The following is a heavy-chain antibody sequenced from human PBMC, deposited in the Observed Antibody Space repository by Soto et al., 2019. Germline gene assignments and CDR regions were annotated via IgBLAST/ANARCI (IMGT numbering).Heavy chain of an antibody. J-gene: IGHJ5*02. CDR2: IYSSGST. Sequence: QVHLQESGPGLVKPSETLSLTCTVSGGAISTYYWTWIRQPAGKGLEWIGRIYSSGSTKYNPSLQSRVTMSLDTSNNQFSLRLTSVTAADTAVYYCARGQRFSHWFDPWGQGTLVTVSS. CDR1: GGAISTYY. CDR3: ARGQRFSHWFDP. D-gene: IGHD3-3*01. V-gene: IGHV4-4*07.